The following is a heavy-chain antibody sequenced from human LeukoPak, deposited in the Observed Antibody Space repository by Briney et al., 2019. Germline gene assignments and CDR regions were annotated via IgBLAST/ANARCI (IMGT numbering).Heavy chain of an antibody. CDR1: GFTSSSYW. CDR3: ARDRIAAAGSPLDY. V-gene: IGHV3-30*03. D-gene: IGHD6-13*01. J-gene: IGHJ4*02. CDR2: ISYDGSNK. Sequence: GGSLRLSCAASGFTSSSYWMTWVRQAPGKGLEWVAVISYDGSNKYYADSVKGRFTISRDNSKNTLYLQMNSLRAEDTAVYYCARDRIAAAGSPLDYWGQGTLVTVSS.